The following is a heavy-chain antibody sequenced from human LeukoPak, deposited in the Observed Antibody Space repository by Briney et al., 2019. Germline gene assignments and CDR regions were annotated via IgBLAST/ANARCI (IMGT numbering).Heavy chain of an antibody. CDR3: ASVYKYYDILTGLED. Sequence: SVKVSCKASGGTFSSYAISWVRQAPGQGLEWMGRIIPIFGTANYAQKFQGRVTITTDESASTAYMELSSLRSEDTAVYYCASVYKYYDILTGLEDWGQGTLVTVSS. V-gene: IGHV1-69*05. CDR2: IIPIFGTA. CDR1: GGTFSSYA. D-gene: IGHD3-9*01. J-gene: IGHJ4*02.